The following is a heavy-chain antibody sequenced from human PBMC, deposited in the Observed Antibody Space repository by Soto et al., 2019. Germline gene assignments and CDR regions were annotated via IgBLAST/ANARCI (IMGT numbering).Heavy chain of an antibody. J-gene: IGHJ4*02. CDR1: GFTFSSYW. CDR3: ARVYSSSSGRGIDS. CDR2: IKQDGSEK. V-gene: IGHV3-7*01. Sequence: PVGSLRLSCAASGFTFSSYWMTWVCQAPGKGLEWVANIKQDGSEKYYVDSVKGRFTISRDDAKNSLYLQMNSLRAEDTAVYYCARVYSSSSGRGIDSWGQGTLVTVSS. D-gene: IGHD6-6*01.